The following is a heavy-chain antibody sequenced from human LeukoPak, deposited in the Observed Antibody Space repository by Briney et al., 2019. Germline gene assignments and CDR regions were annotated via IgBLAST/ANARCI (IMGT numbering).Heavy chain of an antibody. J-gene: IGHJ4*02. CDR1: GYTFTSYG. D-gene: IGHD3-22*01. CDR3: ARGPGYYDSSGYKDH. Sequence: ASVKVSCKASGYTFTSYGISWVRQAPGQGLEWMGWISAYNGNTNYAQKLQGRVTMTTDTSTSTAYMELRSLRSDDTAVYYCARGPGYYDSSGYKDHWGQGTLVTVSS. V-gene: IGHV1-18*01. CDR2: ISAYNGNT.